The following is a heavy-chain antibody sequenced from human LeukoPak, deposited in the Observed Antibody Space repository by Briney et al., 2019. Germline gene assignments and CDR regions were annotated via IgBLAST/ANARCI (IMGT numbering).Heavy chain of an antibody. Sequence: GGSLRLSCAASGFTVSNNYMSWVRQAPGRGLEWVSVRYTGVSTYYAASVKGRFIIPRDNSKNTLYLQMNSLRAEDTAVYYCAKLPDFWSGLREFWGQRTLVTVSS. CDR1: GFTVSNNY. CDR3: AKLPDFWSGLREF. J-gene: IGHJ4*02. D-gene: IGHD3-3*01. V-gene: IGHV3-66*02. CDR2: RYTGVST.